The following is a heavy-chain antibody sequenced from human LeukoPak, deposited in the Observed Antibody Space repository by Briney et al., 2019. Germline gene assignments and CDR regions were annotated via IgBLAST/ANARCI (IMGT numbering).Heavy chain of an antibody. Sequence: GGSLRLSCAASGFTFSAYSMNWVRQAPGKGLEWVSSIGSSGTYIYYGDPTKGRFTISRDNAKNSLFLQMDSLSVEDTAVYYCARMQLFGLGNYYYYYMDVWGKGTTVTVSS. D-gene: IGHD3/OR15-3a*01. CDR1: GFTFSAYS. V-gene: IGHV3-21*01. CDR3: ARMQLFGLGNYYYYYMDV. J-gene: IGHJ6*03. CDR2: IGSSGTYI.